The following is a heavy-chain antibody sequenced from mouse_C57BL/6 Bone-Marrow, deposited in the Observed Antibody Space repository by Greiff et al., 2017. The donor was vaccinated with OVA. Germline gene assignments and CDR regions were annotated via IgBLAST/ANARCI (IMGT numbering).Heavy chain of an antibody. CDR3: TRGIYYGKGYWYFDV. CDR1: GFTFSSYA. Sequence: EVKLVESGAGLVKPGGSLKLSCAASGFTFSSYAMSWVRQTPEKRLEWVAYISSGGDYIYYADTVKGRFTISRDNARNTLYLQMSSLKSEDTAMYYCTRGIYYGKGYWYFDVWGTGTTVTVSS. D-gene: IGHD2-1*01. CDR2: ISSGGDYI. J-gene: IGHJ1*03. V-gene: IGHV5-9-1*02.